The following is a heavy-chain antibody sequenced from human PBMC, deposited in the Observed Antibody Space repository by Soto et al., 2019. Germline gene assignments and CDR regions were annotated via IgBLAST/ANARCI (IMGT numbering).Heavy chain of an antibody. CDR1: GQSFSDHS. CDR3: ARGSGIVALPGELEDVKYDY. J-gene: IGHJ4*02. CDR2: INESGST. Sequence: QVQLQQWGAGLVKPSENLSLSCAVYGQSFSDHSWAWIRQPPGKGLEWLGEINESGSTDYHPSLKSRVSFSTVTSKKQFSRKLSSVTAPDTAAYCCARGSGIVALPGELEDVKYDYWGQGTLVNVSS. D-gene: IGHD1-1*01. V-gene: IGHV4-34*01.